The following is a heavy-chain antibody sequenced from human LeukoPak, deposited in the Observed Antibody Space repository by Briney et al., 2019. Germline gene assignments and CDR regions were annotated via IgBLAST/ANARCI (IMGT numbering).Heavy chain of an antibody. V-gene: IGHV3-21*06. CDR2: ISSSSSYM. Sequence: GGSLRLSCAASRFSFSSYSMNWVRQAPEKGLEWVSSISSSSSYMYYADSVKGRFTISRDNAKNSLYLQMNSLRAEDTAVYYCARDRDVPAIGMDVWGQGTTVTVSS. CDR3: ARDRDVPAIGMDV. CDR1: RFSFSSYS. J-gene: IGHJ6*02.